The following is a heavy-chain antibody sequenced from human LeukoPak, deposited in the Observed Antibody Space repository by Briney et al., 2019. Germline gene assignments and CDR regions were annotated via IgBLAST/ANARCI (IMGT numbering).Heavy chain of an antibody. CDR3: AKLYSSGWFLKYLQH. D-gene: IGHD6-19*01. CDR2: ISGSGGST. CDR1: GFTFSSYA. J-gene: IGHJ1*01. Sequence: GGSLRLSCAASGFTFSSYAMSWVRQAPGKGLEWVSAISGSGGSTYYADSVKGRFTISRDNSKNTLYLQMNSLRAEDTAVYYCAKLYSSGWFLKYLQHWGQGTLVTVSS. V-gene: IGHV3-23*01.